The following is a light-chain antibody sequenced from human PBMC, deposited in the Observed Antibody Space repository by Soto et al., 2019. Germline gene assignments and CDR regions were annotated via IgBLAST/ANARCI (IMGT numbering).Light chain of an antibody. CDR1: SSDVGGYNY. J-gene: IGLJ1*01. CDR2: EVS. V-gene: IGLV2-14*01. Sequence: QSVLTQPASVSGSAGQSIAISCTGTSSDVGGYNYVSWYQQHPGKAPKLLLSEVSKRPSGVSDRFSGSKSGNTASLTISVLQTQDEADYYCSSFTSAYTFVFGTGTKV. CDR3: SSFTSAYTFV.